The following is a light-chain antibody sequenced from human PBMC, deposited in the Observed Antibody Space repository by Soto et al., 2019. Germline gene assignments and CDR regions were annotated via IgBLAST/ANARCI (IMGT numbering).Light chain of an antibody. CDR1: SSDVGGFNY. CDR3: SSYTSSSSYV. CDR2: EVR. J-gene: IGLJ1*01. V-gene: IGLV2-14*01. Sequence: QSALTQPASVSGSPGQSITISCTGTSSDVGGFNYVSWHQQHPGKAPKLLIYEVRNRPSGISNRFSGSKSGNTASLTISGLRAEDEADYYCSSYTSSSSYVFGTGTKVTVL.